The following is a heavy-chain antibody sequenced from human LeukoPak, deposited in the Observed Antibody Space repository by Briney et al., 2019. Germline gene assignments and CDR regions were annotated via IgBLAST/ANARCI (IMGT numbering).Heavy chain of an antibody. V-gene: IGHV3-23*01. Sequence: GGSLRLSCAASGFTFSNYAIHWVRQAPGKGLEWVSIVGGSGVKTYYADSVKGRFTISRDNSKSTVYLQMNSLRAEDTAVYYCAKRGDCSGTCTYDYWGQGPLVTVSS. CDR3: AKRGDCSGTCTYDY. CDR1: GFTFSNYA. D-gene: IGHD2-2*01. J-gene: IGHJ4*02. CDR2: VGGSGVKT.